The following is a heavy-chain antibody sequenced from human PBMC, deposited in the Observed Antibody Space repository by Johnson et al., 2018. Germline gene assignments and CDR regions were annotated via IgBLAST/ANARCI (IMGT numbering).Heavy chain of an antibody. CDR2: IDPGASDT. CDR3: ARATDASTWRLGYMDV. CDR1: GYSFSTSW. J-gene: IGHJ6*03. Sequence: EVQLVESGAEVKKPGESLKISCKGSGYSFSTSWIGWVRQMPGKGLEWMGVIDPGASDTRYSPSFKGQVIVPADKSISTAYLQWSSLKASDTAMYYCARATDASTWRLGYMDVWGKGTTVTVSS. D-gene: IGHD6-13*01. V-gene: IGHV5-51*03.